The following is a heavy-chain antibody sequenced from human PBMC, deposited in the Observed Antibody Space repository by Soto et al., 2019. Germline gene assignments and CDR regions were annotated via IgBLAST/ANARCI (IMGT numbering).Heavy chain of an antibody. D-gene: IGHD3-10*01. CDR2: IHNSGST. CDR1: GGSMNSHDYY. V-gene: IGHV4-30-4*01. Sequence: SETLSLTCTVSGGSMNSHDYYWSWIRQPPGKGLEWIGYIHNSGSTYYNPSLKSRLTISSDMSKNQFSLRLNSVTAADTALYFCARGEVRGPFDIWGQGTKVTVSS. J-gene: IGHJ3*02. CDR3: ARGEVRGPFDI.